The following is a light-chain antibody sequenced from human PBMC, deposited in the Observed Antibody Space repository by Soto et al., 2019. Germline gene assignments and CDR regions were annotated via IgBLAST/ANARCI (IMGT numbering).Light chain of an antibody. CDR1: ESVSSS. J-gene: IGKJ3*01. CDR3: QQYQDWPAVT. CDR2: GAS. V-gene: IGKV3-15*01. Sequence: EIVLTQSPATLSVSPGERVTLSCRASESVSSSLAWYQHKHGQPPRLLIYGASTRATGIPARFSGSGSWTQFTLTISSRQYGDFAVYYCQQYQDWPAVTFGPGTKVEIK.